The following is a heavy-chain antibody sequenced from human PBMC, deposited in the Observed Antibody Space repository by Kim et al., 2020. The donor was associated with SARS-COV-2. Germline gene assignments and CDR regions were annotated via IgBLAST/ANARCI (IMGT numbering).Heavy chain of an antibody. J-gene: IGHJ6*02. D-gene: IGHD6-19*01. Sequence: GGSLRLSCAASGFTFGDYAMHWVRQAPGKGLEWVSGISWNSGSIGYADSVKGRFTISRDNAKNSLYLQMNSLRAEDTALYYCAKDSSGWQRRPWGGMDVWGQGTTVTVSS. CDR2: ISWNSGSI. CDR1: GFTFGDYA. V-gene: IGHV3-9*01. CDR3: AKDSSGWQRRPWGGMDV.